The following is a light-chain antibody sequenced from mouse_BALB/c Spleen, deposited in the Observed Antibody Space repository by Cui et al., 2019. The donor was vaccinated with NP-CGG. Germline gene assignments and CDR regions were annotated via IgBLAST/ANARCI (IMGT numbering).Light chain of an antibody. CDR1: TGAVTTSNY. CDR3: ALWYSNHWV. V-gene: IGLV1*01. CDR2: GTN. Sequence: AVLTQLSAFTTSPGETVTLTCRSSTGAVTTSNYANWVQEKPNQLFTGLIGGTNNRAPGVPARFSGSLIGDKAALTITGAQTEDETIYFCALWYSNHWVFGGGTKLTVL. J-gene: IGLJ1*01.